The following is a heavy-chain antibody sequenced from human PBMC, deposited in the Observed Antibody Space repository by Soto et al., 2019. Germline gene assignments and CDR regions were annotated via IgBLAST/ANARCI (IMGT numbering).Heavy chain of an antibody. V-gene: IGHV3-53*01. CDR3: GSSSWDARSYYYYGMDV. D-gene: IGHD6-13*01. Sequence: GGSLRLSCAASGFTVSSNYMSWVRQAPGKGLEWVSVIYSGGSTYYAASVKGRLTNSRDNSKNTLYLQMNSLRAEDTAVYYCGSSSWDARSYYYYGMDVWGQGTTVTVSS. CDR1: GFTVSSNY. J-gene: IGHJ6*02. CDR2: IYSGGST.